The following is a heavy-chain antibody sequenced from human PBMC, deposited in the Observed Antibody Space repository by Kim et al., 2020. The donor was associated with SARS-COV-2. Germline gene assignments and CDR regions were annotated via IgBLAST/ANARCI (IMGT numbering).Heavy chain of an antibody. Sequence: GGSLRLSCAASGFTFSSYAMSWVRQAPGKGLEWVSAISGSGGSTYYADSVQGRFTISRDNSKNTLYLQMNSLRAEDTAVYYCAKSMEGYCSSTSCYFGGVYYGLDVWGQGTTVTVSS. CDR1: GFTFSSYA. D-gene: IGHD2-2*01. V-gene: IGHV3-23*01. J-gene: IGHJ6*02. CDR3: AKSMEGYCSSTSCYFGGVYYGLDV. CDR2: ISGSGGST.